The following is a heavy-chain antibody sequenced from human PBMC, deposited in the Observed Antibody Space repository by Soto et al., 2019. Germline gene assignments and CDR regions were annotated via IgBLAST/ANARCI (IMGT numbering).Heavy chain of an antibody. J-gene: IGHJ4*02. V-gene: IGHV3-23*01. CDR2: ISGSGGST. D-gene: IGHD5-12*01. Sequence: GGSLRLSCAASGFTFSSYAMSWVRQAPGEGLEWVSAISGSGGSTYYADSVKGRFTISRDNSKNTLYLQMNSLRAEDTAVYYCAKVYAVATLGVPYFDYWGQGTLVTVSS. CDR1: GFTFSSYA. CDR3: AKVYAVATLGVPYFDY.